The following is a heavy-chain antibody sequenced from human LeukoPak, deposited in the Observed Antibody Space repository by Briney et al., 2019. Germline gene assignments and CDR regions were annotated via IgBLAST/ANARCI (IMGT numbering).Heavy chain of an antibody. V-gene: IGHV3-23*01. CDR3: AKKRTYYYDSSDAFDI. CDR1: GFTFSSYG. J-gene: IGHJ3*02. CDR2: ISGSGGST. D-gene: IGHD3-22*01. Sequence: GGTLRLSCAASGFTFSSYGMSWVRQAPGKGLEWVSAISGSGGSTYYADSVKGRFTISRDNSKNTLYLQMNSLRAEDTAVYYCAKKRTYYYDSSDAFDIWGQGSMVTVSS.